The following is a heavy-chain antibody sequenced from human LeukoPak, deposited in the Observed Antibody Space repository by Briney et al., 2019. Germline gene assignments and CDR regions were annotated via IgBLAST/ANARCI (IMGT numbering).Heavy chain of an antibody. J-gene: IGHJ4*02. D-gene: IGHD6-6*01. CDR2: ISNGNSPI. Sequence: GGSLRLSCAASAASGFTFSSFIMNWVRQAPGKGLEWVSYISNGNSPIYYTDSVKGRFTISRDNAKDSLYLQMYSLRVEDTAVYYCAKDMEYASSHFDYWGQGTLVTVSS. CDR1: GFTFSSFI. V-gene: IGHV3-48*01. CDR3: AKDMEYASSHFDY.